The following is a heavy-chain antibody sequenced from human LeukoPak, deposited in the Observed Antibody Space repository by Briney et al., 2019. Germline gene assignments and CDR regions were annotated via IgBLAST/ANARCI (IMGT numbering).Heavy chain of an antibody. V-gene: IGHV3-30*04. Sequence: GGPLRLSCAASGFTFSSYAMHWVRQAPGKGLEWVAVISYDGSNKYYADSVKGRFTISRDNSKNTLYLQMNSLRAEDTAVYYCARSTGNFDYWGQGTLVTVSS. CDR2: ISYDGSNK. CDR1: GFTFSSYA. J-gene: IGHJ4*02. D-gene: IGHD1-1*01. CDR3: ARSTGNFDY.